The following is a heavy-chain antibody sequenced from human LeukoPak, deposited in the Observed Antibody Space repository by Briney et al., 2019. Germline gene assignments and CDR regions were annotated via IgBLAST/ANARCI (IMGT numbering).Heavy chain of an antibody. CDR3: AKGGVVHAFDI. J-gene: IGHJ3*02. V-gene: IGHV3-23*01. CDR2: LSSSGGST. CDR1: GFTFSDYN. D-gene: IGHD2-15*01. Sequence: SGGSLRLSCAASGFTFSDYNMRWIRQAPEKGLEWVSALSSSGGSTYYADSVKGRFTISRDNSKNTLYLQMSSLRAEDTAVYYCAKGGVVHAFDIWGQGTMVTVSS.